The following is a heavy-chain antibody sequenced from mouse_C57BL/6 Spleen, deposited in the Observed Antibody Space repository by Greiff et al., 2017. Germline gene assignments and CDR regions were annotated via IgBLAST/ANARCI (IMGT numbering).Heavy chain of an antibody. CDR3: ARRGGPSYAMDY. CDR2: IYPGDGDT. D-gene: IGHD3-3*01. J-gene: IGHJ4*01. Sequence: QVQLQQSGAKLVKPGASVKISCKASGYAFSSYWMNWVKQRPGKGLEWIGQIYPGDGDTNYNGKFKGKATLTADKSSSTAYMQLSSLTSEDSAVYFCARRGGPSYAMDYWGQGTSVTVSS. V-gene: IGHV1-80*01. CDR1: GYAFSSYW.